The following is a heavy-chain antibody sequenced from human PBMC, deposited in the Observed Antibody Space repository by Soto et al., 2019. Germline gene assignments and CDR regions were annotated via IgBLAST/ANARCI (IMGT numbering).Heavy chain of an antibody. CDR3: AKAYSSGWGDY. CDR1: GFTFSSYG. Sequence: QVQLVESGGGVVQPGRSLRLSCAASGFTFSSYGMHWVRQAPGKGLEWVAVISYDGSNKYYADSVKGRFTISRDNSKNTLYLQMNSLRAEDTAVYYCAKAYSSGWGDYWGQGTLVTVSS. J-gene: IGHJ4*02. V-gene: IGHV3-30*18. D-gene: IGHD6-19*01. CDR2: ISYDGSNK.